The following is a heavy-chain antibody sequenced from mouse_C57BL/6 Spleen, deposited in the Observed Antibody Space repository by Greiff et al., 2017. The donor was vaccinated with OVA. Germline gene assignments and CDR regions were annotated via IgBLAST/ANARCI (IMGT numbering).Heavy chain of an antibody. CDR1: GYTFTSYW. D-gene: IGHD2-5*01. CDR3: ARWGPYSNYYAMDY. Sequence: VKLQQPGAELVKPGASVKLSCKASGYTFTSYWMHWVKQRPGRGLEWIGRIDPNSGGTKYNEKFTSKATLTVDKPSSTAYMQLSSLTSEDSAVYYCARWGPYSNYYAMDYWGQGTSVTVSS. J-gene: IGHJ4*01. CDR2: IDPNSGGT. V-gene: IGHV1-72*01.